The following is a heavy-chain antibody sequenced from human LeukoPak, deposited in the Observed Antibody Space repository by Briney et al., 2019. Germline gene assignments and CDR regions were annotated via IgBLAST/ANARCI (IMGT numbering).Heavy chain of an antibody. CDR3: TKGRGI. CDR1: SGSIGSYY. V-gene: IGHV4-4*07. J-gene: IGHJ4*02. CDR2: LYTSGSM. Sequence: SETLSLTCTVSSGSIGSYYWSRIRQPAGKGLEWIGHLYTSGSMSYNPSLKSRVTISVDTSKNQFSLKLTSVTAADTAVYYCTKGRGIWGQGTLVTVSS. D-gene: IGHD3-10*01.